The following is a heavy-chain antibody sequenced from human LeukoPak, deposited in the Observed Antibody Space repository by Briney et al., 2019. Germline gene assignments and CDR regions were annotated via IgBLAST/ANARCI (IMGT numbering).Heavy chain of an antibody. V-gene: IGHV1-46*01. CDR1: GHTFTSNY. CDR2: IYPRDGST. J-gene: IGHJ4*02. CDR3: ARDQEGFDY. Sequence: ASVKVSCKASGHTFTSNYIHWVRQAPGQGLEWMGMIYPRDGSTSYAQKFQGRVTVTRDTSTSTVHMELSGLRSEDTAVYYCARDQEGFDYWGQGTLVTVSS.